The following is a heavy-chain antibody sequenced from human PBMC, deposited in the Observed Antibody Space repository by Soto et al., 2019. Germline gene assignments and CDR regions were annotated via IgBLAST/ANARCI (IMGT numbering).Heavy chain of an antibody. V-gene: IGHV3-23*01. CDR1: GFTFSSYA. CDR3: AKDGPPQYCSSTSCYYFDY. J-gene: IGHJ4*02. Sequence: GGSLRLSCAASGFTFSSYAMSWVRQAPGKGLEWVSAISGSGGSTYYADSVKGRFTISRDNSKNTLYLQMNSLRAEDTAVYYCAKDGPPQYCSSTSCYYFDYWGQGTLVTV. D-gene: IGHD2-2*01. CDR2: ISGSGGST.